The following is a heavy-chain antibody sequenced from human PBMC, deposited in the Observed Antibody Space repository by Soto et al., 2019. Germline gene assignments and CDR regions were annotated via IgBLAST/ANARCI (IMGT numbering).Heavy chain of an antibody. CDR2: ISYDGSNK. V-gene: IGHV3-30*18. J-gene: IGHJ4*02. D-gene: IGHD1-26*01. CDR3: ANALELWELLG. CDR1: GFTFSSYG. Sequence: QVQLVESGGGVVQPGRSLRLSCAASGFTFSSYGMHWVRQAPGKGLEWVAVISYDGSNKYYADSVKGRFTISRDKSKNTLYLQMNSLRAEDTAVYYCANALELWELLGWGQGTLVTVSS.